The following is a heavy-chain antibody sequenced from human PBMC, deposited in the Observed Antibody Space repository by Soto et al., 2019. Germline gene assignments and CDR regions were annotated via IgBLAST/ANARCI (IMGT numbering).Heavy chain of an antibody. J-gene: IGHJ6*02. V-gene: IGHV3-33*01. CDR3: XXAAXXXXXDYVYYYGMDV. CDR1: GFTFSSYG. D-gene: IGHD5-12*01. CDR2: VWYDGGNK. Sequence: QVQLVESGGGVVQPGRSLRLSCAASGFTFSSYGMHXXXXXXXXXXEWVALVWYDGGNKYYADSVKGRFTISRDNSKXXXXXXXXXXXXXXXXXXXXXXAAXXXXXDYVYYYGMDVWGQGTTVTVSS.